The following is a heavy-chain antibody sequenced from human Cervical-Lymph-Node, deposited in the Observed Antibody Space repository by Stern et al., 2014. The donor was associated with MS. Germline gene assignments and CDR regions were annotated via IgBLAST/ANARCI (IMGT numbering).Heavy chain of an antibody. J-gene: IGHJ4*02. CDR2: INHSGSP. V-gene: IGHV4-34*01. Sequence: QVQLQQWGAGLLKPSETLSLTCAVYGGSFSGYYWSWIRQPPGKGLEWIGEINHSGSPNYNPSLKSRVTISVATSKTHFSLKLSSVTAADTAVYYCARRPYCSGGSCYSFFDYWGQGTLVTVSS. CDR3: ARRPYCSGGSCYSFFDY. CDR1: GGSFSGYY. D-gene: IGHD2-15*01.